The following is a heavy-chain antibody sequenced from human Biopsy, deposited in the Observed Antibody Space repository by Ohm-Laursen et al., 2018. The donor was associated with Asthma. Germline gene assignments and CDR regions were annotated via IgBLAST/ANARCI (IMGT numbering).Heavy chain of an antibody. D-gene: IGHD3-9*01. J-gene: IGHJ6*02. Sequence: SQTLSLTCPVSGGSISSGGYYWSWIRQHPGKGLEWIGYIYYSGSTCYNPSLKSRVTISVDTSKNQFSLKLSSVTAADTAVYYCARVPHYDILTGFTLRYYYGMDVWGQGTTVTVSS. CDR3: ARVPHYDILTGFTLRYYYGMDV. V-gene: IGHV4-31*03. CDR1: GGSISSGGYY. CDR2: IYYSGST.